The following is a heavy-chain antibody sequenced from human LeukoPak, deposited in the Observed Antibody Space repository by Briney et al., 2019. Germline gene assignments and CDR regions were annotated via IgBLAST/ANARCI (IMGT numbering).Heavy chain of an antibody. J-gene: IGHJ4*02. V-gene: IGHV4-59*05. CDR2: IYFSGTT. D-gene: IGHD6-19*01. Sequence: GSLRLSCAASGFTFSSYAMSWVRQAPGQGLEWIGSIYFSGTTFYNPSLKSRVTISVDTSKNQFSLKVSSVTAADTAVYYCATTYDYTSGGYDYWGQGTLVTVSS. CDR3: ATTYDYTSGGYDY. CDR1: GFTFSSYA.